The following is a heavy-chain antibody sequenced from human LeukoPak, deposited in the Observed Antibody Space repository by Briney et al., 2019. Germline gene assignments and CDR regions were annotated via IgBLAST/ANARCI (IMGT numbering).Heavy chain of an antibody. CDR2: IYTSGST. V-gene: IGHV4-61*02. D-gene: IGHD1-7*01. CDR1: GGSISSSSYY. CDR3: AREVRGGITGTIVYNWFDP. J-gene: IGHJ5*02. Sequence: PSETLSLTCTVSGGSISSSSYYWSWIRQPAGKGLEWIGRIYTSGSTNFNPSLKSRVTISVDASKNQFSLKLSSVTAADTAVYYCAREVRGGITGTIVYNWFDPWGQGTLVTVSS.